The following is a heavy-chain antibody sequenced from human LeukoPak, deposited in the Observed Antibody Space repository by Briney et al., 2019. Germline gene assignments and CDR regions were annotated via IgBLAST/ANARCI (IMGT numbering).Heavy chain of an antibody. CDR3: ARALRTTVTTRGHYFDY. V-gene: IGHV4-61*01. CDR2: IYYSGST. Sequence: SETLSLTCTVSGYSISSSYYWSWIRQPPGKGLEWIGYIYYSGSTNYNPSLKSRVTISVDTSKNQFSLKLSSVTAADTAVYYCARALRTTVTTRGHYFDYWGQGTLVTVSS. CDR1: GYSISSSYY. D-gene: IGHD4-17*01. J-gene: IGHJ4*02.